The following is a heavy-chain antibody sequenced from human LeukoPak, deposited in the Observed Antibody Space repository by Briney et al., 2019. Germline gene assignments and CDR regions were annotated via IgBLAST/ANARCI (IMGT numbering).Heavy chain of an antibody. CDR3: TRGGSNFDY. V-gene: IGHV4-59*01. Sequence: SETLSLTCTVSGGSISSYYWSWVRHPPEKRLEWIGYIYYSGSTNYNPSLKSRVTISVDTSKTQFSLQLTSVTAADTAVYFCTRGGSNFDYWGQGTLVTVSS. CDR1: GGSISSYY. CDR2: IYYSGST. J-gene: IGHJ4*02. D-gene: IGHD3-10*01.